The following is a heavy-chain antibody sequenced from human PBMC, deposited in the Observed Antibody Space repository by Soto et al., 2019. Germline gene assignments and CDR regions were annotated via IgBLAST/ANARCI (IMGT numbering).Heavy chain of an antibody. J-gene: IGHJ4*02. CDR3: ARGSTDSYPGSRIFDF. CDR1: GFTFSSYV. V-gene: IGHV3-23*01. D-gene: IGHD3-10*01. Sequence: SLRLSCAASGFTFSSYVMSWVRQAPGKGLEWVSSFSGSSGSTYYADSVRGRFTISRDNSKNTLHLQMSSLRAEDSAVYYCARGSTDSYPGSRIFDFWGRGTLVTVSS. CDR2: FSGSSGST.